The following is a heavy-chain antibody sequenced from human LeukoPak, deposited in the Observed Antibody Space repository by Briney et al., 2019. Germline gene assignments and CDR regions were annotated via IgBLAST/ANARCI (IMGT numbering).Heavy chain of an antibody. Sequence: SETLSLTCTVSGVSISNYYWCWIRQPPGKGLEWIGYIHYSGSTSYNPSLKSRVTISVDTSKKQFSLKLSSVTAADTAVYYCARVEEGYGSGRRENYYYYYMDVWGKGTTVTISS. CDR1: GVSISNYY. J-gene: IGHJ6*03. V-gene: IGHV4-59*01. CDR3: ARVEEGYGSGRRENYYYYYMDV. CDR2: IHYSGST. D-gene: IGHD3-10*01.